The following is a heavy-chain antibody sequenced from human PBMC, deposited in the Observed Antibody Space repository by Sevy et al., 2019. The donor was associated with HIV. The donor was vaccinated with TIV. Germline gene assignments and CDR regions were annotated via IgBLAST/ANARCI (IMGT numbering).Heavy chain of an antibody. CDR2: ISFDGSNE. Sequence: GGSLRLSCAASGFTFNFFSLQWVRQAPGKGLEWVATISFDGSNEHYADSVKGRFTISRDNSKNSLFLQMNSLRADDSAVYYCALERLSSAVAEYFHNWGQGTLVTVSS. D-gene: IGHD1-1*01. J-gene: IGHJ1*01. V-gene: IGHV3-30-3*01. CDR1: GFTFNFFS. CDR3: ALERLSSAVAEYFHN.